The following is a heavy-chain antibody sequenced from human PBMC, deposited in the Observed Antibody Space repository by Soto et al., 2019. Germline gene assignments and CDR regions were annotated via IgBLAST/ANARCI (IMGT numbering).Heavy chain of an antibody. J-gene: IGHJ4*02. D-gene: IGHD3-16*01. CDR3: ARGDQGFDY. V-gene: IGHV6-1*01. CDR2: TYYRSKWFN. Sequence: SQTPSLTCAISGGSVSSNIAAWNCIRQSPSRGLEWLGRTYYRSKWFNNYALSVKSRITINPDTSKNQFSLQLNSVTPEDTAVYYCARGDQGFDYWGQGTLVTVSS. CDR1: GGSVSSNIAA.